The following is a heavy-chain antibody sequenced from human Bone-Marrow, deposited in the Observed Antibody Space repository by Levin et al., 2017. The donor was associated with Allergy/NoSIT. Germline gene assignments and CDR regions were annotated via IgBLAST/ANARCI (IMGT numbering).Heavy chain of an antibody. CDR1: GGTFSSYA. D-gene: IGHD1-20*01. CDR2: IIPIFGTA. CDR3: ATRITGTQPGGYYYYYYMDV. J-gene: IGHJ6*03. V-gene: IGHV1-69*13. Sequence: SVKVSCKASGGTFSSYAISWVRQAPGQGLEWMGGIIPIFGTANYAQKFQGRVTITADESTSTAYMELSSLRSEDTAVYYCATRITGTQPGGYYYYYYMDVWGKGTTVTVSS.